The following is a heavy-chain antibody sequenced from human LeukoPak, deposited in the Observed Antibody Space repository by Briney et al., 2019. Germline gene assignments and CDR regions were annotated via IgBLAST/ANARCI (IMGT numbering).Heavy chain of an antibody. D-gene: IGHD1-26*01. CDR2: ISSSSSYI. J-gene: IGHJ3*02. Sequence: GGSLRLSCAASGFTFSSYSMNWVRQAPGKGLEWVSSISSSSSYIYYADSVKGRFTISRDNAKNSLYLQMNSLRAEDTAVYYCARGGGWELPNAFDIWGQGTMVTVSS. CDR1: GFTFSSYS. V-gene: IGHV3-21*01. CDR3: ARGGGWELPNAFDI.